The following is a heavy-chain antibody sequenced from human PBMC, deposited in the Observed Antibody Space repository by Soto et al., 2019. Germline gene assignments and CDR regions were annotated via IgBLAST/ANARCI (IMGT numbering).Heavy chain of an antibody. D-gene: IGHD2-15*01. Sequence: GASVKVSCKAAGYTFTNYGISWVRQAPGQGLEWMGWSVTYNGNTQSTQKLQGRVTMTTDTSTSTAYMELRSLRSDDTAVYYCARAGIRGSADALDIWGQGTMVTVS. CDR2: SVTYNGNT. J-gene: IGHJ3*02. V-gene: IGHV1-18*01. CDR1: GYTFTNYG. CDR3: ARAGIRGSADALDI.